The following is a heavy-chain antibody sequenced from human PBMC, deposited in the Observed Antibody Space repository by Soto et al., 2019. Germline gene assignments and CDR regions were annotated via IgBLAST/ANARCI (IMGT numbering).Heavy chain of an antibody. Sequence: EVQLLESGGGLVQPGGSLRLSCAASGFTFSSYAMRWVRQAPGKGLEWVSAISGSGGSTYYADSVKGRFTISRDNSKHPLYLQMNSLRAEATAVYYCARRGSGSYYDYWGQGTLVTVSS. V-gene: IGHV3-23*01. CDR1: GFTFSSYA. D-gene: IGHD1-26*01. CDR3: ARRGSGSYYDY. CDR2: ISGSGGST. J-gene: IGHJ4*02.